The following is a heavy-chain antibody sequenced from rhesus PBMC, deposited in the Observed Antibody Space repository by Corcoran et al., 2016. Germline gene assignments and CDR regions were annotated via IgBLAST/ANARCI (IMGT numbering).Heavy chain of an antibody. CDR3: ARVRIAADLFAAFDY. Sequence: QVTLKESGPALVKPTPTLTLPCTFSGFSLSTSGMGVGLIRQPPGKALEWLASIYWDDDKYYSTSLKSRLTNSKDNSKNQVVLTMTNMDPVETATYYCARVRIAADLFAAFDYWGQGVLVTVSS. CDR1: GFSLSTSGMG. J-gene: IGHJ4*01. D-gene: IGHD6-19*01. CDR2: IYWDDDK. V-gene: IGHV2S1*01.